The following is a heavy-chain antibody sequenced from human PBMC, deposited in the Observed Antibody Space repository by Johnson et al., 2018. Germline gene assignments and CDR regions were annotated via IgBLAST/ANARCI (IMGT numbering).Heavy chain of an antibody. J-gene: IGHJ6*03. CDR3: ARVRTTGYYYYMDV. V-gene: IGHV4-61*05. CDR2: IYYTGST. Sequence: QVQLQESGPGLVKPSETLSLTCTVSGGSISSSSYYWGWIRQPPGKGLEWIGYIYYTGSTNYNPSLKSRVTISVDTSKNQFSLRLSSVTAADTAVYYCARVRTTGYYYYMDVWGKGTTVTVSS. CDR1: GGSISSSSYY. D-gene: IGHD4-17*01.